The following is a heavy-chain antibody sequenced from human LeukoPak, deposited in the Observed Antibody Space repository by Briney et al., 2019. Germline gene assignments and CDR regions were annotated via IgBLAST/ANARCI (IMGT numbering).Heavy chain of an antibody. V-gene: IGHV1-69*04. J-gene: IGHJ4*02. Sequence: GASVKVSCKASGGTFSSYAISWVRQAPGQGLEWMGRIIPILGIANYAQKFQGRVTITADKSTSTAYMELSSLRSEDTAVYYCARALEWPRAQYYFDYWGQGTLVTVSS. CDR1: GGTFSSYA. CDR3: ARALEWPRAQYYFDY. D-gene: IGHD3-3*01. CDR2: IIPILGIA.